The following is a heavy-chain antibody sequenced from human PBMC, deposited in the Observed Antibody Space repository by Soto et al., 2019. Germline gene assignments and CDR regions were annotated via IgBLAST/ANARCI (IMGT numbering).Heavy chain of an antibody. CDR2: ITYNGDST. D-gene: IGHD5-12*01. CDR1: GFTFSRDG. Sequence: GGSLRLSCVASGFTFSRDGMSWVRPPPGKGLEWVSLITYNGDSTYYADSVKGRFTISRDNTKNTLFLQMNSLRAEDTAVYYCAKERAATTAFDYWGQGALVTVSS. J-gene: IGHJ4*02. V-gene: IGHV3-23*01. CDR3: AKERAATTAFDY.